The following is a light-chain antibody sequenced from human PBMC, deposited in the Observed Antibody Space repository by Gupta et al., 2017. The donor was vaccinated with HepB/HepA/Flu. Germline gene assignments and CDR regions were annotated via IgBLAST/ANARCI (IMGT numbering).Light chain of an antibody. J-gene: IGLJ1*01. CDR2: DVS. CDR1: SSDIGSCDH. CDR3: FSSSYSTAYYV. Sequence: SALTPPASVSGPPGTSITNSCTGTSSDIGSCDHVSWYQNNPGNAPKLLIYDVSSRPSGVANRFSGSKSGNTASVSISRLQAEAEADYYSFSSSYSTAYYVFGAGTGVTVL. V-gene: IGLV2-14*03.